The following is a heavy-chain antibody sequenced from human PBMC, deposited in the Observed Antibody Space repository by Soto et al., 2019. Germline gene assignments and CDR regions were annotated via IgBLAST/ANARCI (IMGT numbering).Heavy chain of an antibody. V-gene: IGHV5-51*01. CDR3: ARRGKSGTSFDY. Sequence: GESLKISCKASGYNFTTYWIGWVRQMPGKGLEWMGIIYPGDSDTTYSPSFQGQVTISADKSFSTAYLQWSSLKASDTAMYYGARRGKSGTSFDYWGQGTLVTVSA. CDR2: IYPGDSDT. J-gene: IGHJ4*02. D-gene: IGHD1-7*01. CDR1: GYNFTTYW.